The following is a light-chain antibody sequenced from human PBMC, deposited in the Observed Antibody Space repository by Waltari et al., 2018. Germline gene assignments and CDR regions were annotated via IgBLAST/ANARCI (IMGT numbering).Light chain of an antibody. CDR3: QAWDSNIVL. CDR2: QGV. V-gene: IGLV3-1*01. J-gene: IGLJ2*01. CDR1: TLGDGY. Sequence: SYELTQPPSVSVSPGHTATITRPGDTLGDGYASWYQQKPGQAPVLVIYQGVRRPSGIPERFSGSNSGNTATLTITGTQSMDDADYYCQAWDSNIVLFGGGTKLTVL.